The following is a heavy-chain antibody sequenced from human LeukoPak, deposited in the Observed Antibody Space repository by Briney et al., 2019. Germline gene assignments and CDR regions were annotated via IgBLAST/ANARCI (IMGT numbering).Heavy chain of an antibody. CDR2: ISGSSSYI. CDR3: AGDLGVVVPAAMGDY. V-gene: IGHV3-21*01. Sequence: PGGSLRLSCAASGFTFSSYSMNWVRQAPGKGLEWVSSISGSSSYIYYADSVKGRFTISRDNAKNSLYLQMNSLRAEDTAVYYCAGDLGVVVPAAMGDYWGQGTLVTVSS. CDR1: GFTFSSYS. J-gene: IGHJ4*02. D-gene: IGHD2-2*01.